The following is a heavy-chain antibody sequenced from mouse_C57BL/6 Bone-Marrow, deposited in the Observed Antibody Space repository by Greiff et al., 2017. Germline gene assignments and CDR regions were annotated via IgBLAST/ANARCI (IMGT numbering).Heavy chain of an antibody. CDR2: IDPENGDT. Sequence: EVKLQESGAELVRPGASVKLSCTASGFNIKDDYMHWVKQRPEQGLEWIGWIDPENGDTEYASKFQGKATITVDTSSNAAYLQLCSLTSEDTAVYYCTRIAYWGQGTLVTVSA. CDR1: GFNIKDDY. V-gene: IGHV14-4*01. J-gene: IGHJ3*01. CDR3: TRIAY.